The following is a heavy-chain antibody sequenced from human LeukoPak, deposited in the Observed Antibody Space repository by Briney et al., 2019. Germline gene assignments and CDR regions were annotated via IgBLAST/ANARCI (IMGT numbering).Heavy chain of an antibody. CDR1: GYSIRISYY. CDR3: ARQEGYYDSSGYPWPDAFAI. V-gene: IGHV4-38-2*01. CDR2: IYHTGTT. Sequence: SETLSLTCDVSGYSIRISYYWGWIRQPPGKGLEWIGSIYHTGTTYYNPSLKSRVTISVDTSKNQFSLKLSSVTAADTAVYYCARQEGYYDSSGYPWPDAFAIWGQGTMVTVSS. J-gene: IGHJ3*02. D-gene: IGHD3-22*01.